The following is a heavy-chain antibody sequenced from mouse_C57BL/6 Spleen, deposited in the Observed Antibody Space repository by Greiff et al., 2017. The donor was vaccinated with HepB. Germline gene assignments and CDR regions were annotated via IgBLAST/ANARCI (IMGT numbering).Heavy chain of an antibody. D-gene: IGHD3-1*01. CDR1: GYTFTSYW. CDR3: ARSGLLFPENYFDY. J-gene: IGHJ2*01. Sequence: QVQLQQPGAELVMPGASVKLSCKASGYTFTSYWMHWVKQRPGKGLEWIGEIDPSDSYTNYNQKFKGKSTLTVDKSSSTAYVQLSSLTSEDSAVYYCARSGLLFPENYFDYWGQGTTLTVSS. V-gene: IGHV1-69*01. CDR2: IDPSDSYT.